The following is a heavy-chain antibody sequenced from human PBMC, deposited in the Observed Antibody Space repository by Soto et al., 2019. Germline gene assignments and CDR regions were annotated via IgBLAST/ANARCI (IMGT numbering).Heavy chain of an antibody. CDR2: FDPEDGET. CDR1: GYSLTDLS. J-gene: IGHJ5*02. CDR3: ATEVYYGSGSYSWFDP. D-gene: IGHD3-10*01. Sequence: GASVKLSCTVSGYSLTDLSMHWVRQAPRKGLEWMGGFDPEDGETIYAQKFQGRVTMTEDTSTDTAYMELSSLRSEDTAVYYCATEVYYGSGSYSWFDPWGQGTLVTVSS. V-gene: IGHV1-24*01.